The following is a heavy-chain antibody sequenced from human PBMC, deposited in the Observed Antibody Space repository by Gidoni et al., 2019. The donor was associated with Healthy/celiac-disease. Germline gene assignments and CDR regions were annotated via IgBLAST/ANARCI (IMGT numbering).Heavy chain of an antibody. CDR2: VIPICGTA. Sequence: QVQLVQSGAEVKKPGSSVKVSCTASGGTFSSYAIRWVRQAPGQGLEWMGGVIPICGTANYAQQFQGRVTITADNATSTGYMELSSLRSEDTAVYYCAREFSGSYAKDDAFDIWGQGTMVTVSS. D-gene: IGHD1-26*01. CDR3: AREFSGSYAKDDAFDI. V-gene: IGHV1-69*06. J-gene: IGHJ3*02. CDR1: GGTFSSYA.